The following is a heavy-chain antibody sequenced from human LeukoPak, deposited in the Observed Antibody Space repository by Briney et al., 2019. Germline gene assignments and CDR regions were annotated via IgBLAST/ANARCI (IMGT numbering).Heavy chain of an antibody. V-gene: IGHV4-39*07. CDR1: GGSISTSNYY. CDR3: ARQPRWFGELLRKYYFDY. D-gene: IGHD3-10*01. Sequence: SETLSLTCTVSGGSISTSNYYWGWIRQPPGEGLEWIGNIFYSGSTYYSPSVKSRVTISVDTSKNQFSLKLSSVTAADTAVYYCARQPRWFGELLRKYYFDYWGQGTLVTVSS. CDR2: IFYSGST. J-gene: IGHJ4*02.